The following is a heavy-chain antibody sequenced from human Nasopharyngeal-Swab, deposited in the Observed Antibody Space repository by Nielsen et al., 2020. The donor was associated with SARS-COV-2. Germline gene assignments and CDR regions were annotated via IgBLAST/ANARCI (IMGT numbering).Heavy chain of an antibody. D-gene: IGHD6-13*01. J-gene: IGHJ6*03. CDR2: IKHDGSEK. CDR1: GFPFRNYY. V-gene: IGHV3-7*04. Sequence: GESLKISCAASGFPFRNYYMTWVRQPPGKGLEWVANIKHDGSEKYYVDSVMGRFTISRDDAKSSLYLQLNSLRAEDTAVYYCARDGQQQPGDWYYYMDVWGKGTTVTVSS. CDR3: ARDGQQQPGDWYYYMDV.